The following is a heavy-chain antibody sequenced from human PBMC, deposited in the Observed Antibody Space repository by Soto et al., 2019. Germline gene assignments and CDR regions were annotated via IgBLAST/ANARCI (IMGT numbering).Heavy chain of an antibody. CDR3: AKERSTYNDY. J-gene: IGHJ4*02. Sequence: QVQLVESGGGVVQPGRSLRLSCAASGFTFSSYVMHWVRQAPGKGLEWVAVISYDGSNKYYADSVKGRFTISRDNSKNTLYLQMNSLRAEDTAVYYCAKERSTYNDYWGQGTLVTVS. CDR1: GFTFSSYV. D-gene: IGHD1-20*01. V-gene: IGHV3-30*18. CDR2: ISYDGSNK.